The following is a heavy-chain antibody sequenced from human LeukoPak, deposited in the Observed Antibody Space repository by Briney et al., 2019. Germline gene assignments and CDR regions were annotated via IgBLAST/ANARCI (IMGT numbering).Heavy chain of an antibody. Sequence: PGGSLRLSCAASGFTFSSYAMSWVRQAPGKGLEWVSAISGSGGSTYYADSVKGRFTISRDNSKNTLYLQMNSLRAADTAVYYCARDTPPLDAFDIWGQGTMVTVSS. V-gene: IGHV3-23*01. CDR2: ISGSGGST. CDR3: ARDTPPLDAFDI. J-gene: IGHJ3*02. CDR1: GFTFSSYA.